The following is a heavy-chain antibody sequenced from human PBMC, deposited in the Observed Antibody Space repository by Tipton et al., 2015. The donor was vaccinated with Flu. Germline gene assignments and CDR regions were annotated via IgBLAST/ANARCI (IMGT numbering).Heavy chain of an antibody. CDR3: TRHANYGSGSPYYFDH. V-gene: IGHV4-38-2*01. CDR2: IFHSGDT. J-gene: IGHJ4*02. CDR1: GYFISSGYY. D-gene: IGHD3-10*01. Sequence: LTCDVSGYFISSGYYWGWIRQPPGKGLEWIGSIFHSGDTLYNPSLKRRVTVSVDTLKNQFYLKVTSVTAADTALYYCTRHANYGSGSPYYFDHWGQGSLVTVSS.